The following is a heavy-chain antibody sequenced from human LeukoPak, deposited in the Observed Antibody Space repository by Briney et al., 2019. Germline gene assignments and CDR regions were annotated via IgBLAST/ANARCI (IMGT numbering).Heavy chain of an antibody. Sequence: ASVKVSCKASVGTFSSYAISWVRQAPGQGLEWMGWINPNSGGTKFAQKFQARVTLTRDTSISTAYMELSSLTSDDTAVYYCAKVLVAATQYVASWGQGTLVTVSS. J-gene: IGHJ4*02. CDR1: VGTFSSYA. CDR2: INPNSGGT. CDR3: AKVLVAATQYVAS. V-gene: IGHV1-2*02. D-gene: IGHD2-15*01.